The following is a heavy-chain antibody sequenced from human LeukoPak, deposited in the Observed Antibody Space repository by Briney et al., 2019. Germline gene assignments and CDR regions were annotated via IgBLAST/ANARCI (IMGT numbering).Heavy chain of an antibody. J-gene: IGHJ6*04. Sequence: GGSLRLSCAASGFTFSTYTIHWVRQVPGKGLMWVSRINNDGRDTTYADSVKGRFTISRDNAKDTLYLQMNSLRAEDTAVYYCAELGITMIGGVWGKGTTVTISS. V-gene: IGHV3-74*01. CDR3: AELGITMIGGV. D-gene: IGHD3-10*02. CDR2: INNDGRDT. CDR1: GFTFSTYT.